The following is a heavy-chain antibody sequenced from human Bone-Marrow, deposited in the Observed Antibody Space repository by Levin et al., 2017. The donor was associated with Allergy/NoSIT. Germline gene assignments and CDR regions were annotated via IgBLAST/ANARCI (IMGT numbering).Heavy chain of an antibody. CDR3: ARVLPDILTGYSQGYGYFDL. CDR2: INYSGST. V-gene: IGHV4-59*01. J-gene: IGHJ2*01. Sequence: SQTLSLTCTVSGGSINNYYCSWIRQPPGKGLEWIGYINYSGSTNSNPSLKSRVTISVDTSKNQFSLKLSSVTAADTAVYYCARVLPDILTGYSQGYGYFDLWGRGTLVTVSS. CDR1: GGSINNYY. D-gene: IGHD3-9*01.